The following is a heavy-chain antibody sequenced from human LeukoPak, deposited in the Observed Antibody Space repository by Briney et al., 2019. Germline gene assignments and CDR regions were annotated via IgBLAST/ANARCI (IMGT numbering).Heavy chain of an antibody. V-gene: IGHV4-34*01. CDR1: GGSFSGYY. J-gene: IGHJ4*02. D-gene: IGHD4-17*01. Sequence: SETLSLTCAVYGGSFSGYYWSWIRQPPGKGLEWIGEINHSGSTNYNPSLKSRVTMSVDTSKNQFSLKLSSVTAADTAVYYCARERRDYGEPYYFDYWGQGTLVTVSS. CDR2: INHSGST. CDR3: ARERRDYGEPYYFDY.